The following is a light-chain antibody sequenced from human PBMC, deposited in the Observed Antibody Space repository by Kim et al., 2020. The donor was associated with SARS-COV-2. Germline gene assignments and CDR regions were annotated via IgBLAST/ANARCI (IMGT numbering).Light chain of an antibody. J-gene: IGKJ5*01. Sequence: DIQMTQSPSSLSASVGDRVTITCRASQAISNYLAWYQQKPGKVPKLLIYAASTLQSGVPSRFSGSGSGTDFTLTISSLQPEDVATYYCQEYYSAPISFGQGTRLEIK. CDR3: QEYYSAPIS. CDR2: AAS. V-gene: IGKV1-27*01. CDR1: QAISNY.